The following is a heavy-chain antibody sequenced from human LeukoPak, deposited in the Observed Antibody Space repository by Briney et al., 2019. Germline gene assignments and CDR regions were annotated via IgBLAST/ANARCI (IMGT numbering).Heavy chain of an antibody. Sequence: GGSLRLSCAASGFTFSDYYMSWIRQPPGKGLEWVSYISGSTTYTNYADSVRGRFTISRDNSKNSLYLQMNSLRAEDTAVYYCARYREVVAFDIWGQGTMVTVSS. CDR3: ARYREVVAFDI. CDR2: ISGSTTYT. J-gene: IGHJ3*02. CDR1: GFTFSDYY. V-gene: IGHV3-11*03. D-gene: IGHD2-15*01.